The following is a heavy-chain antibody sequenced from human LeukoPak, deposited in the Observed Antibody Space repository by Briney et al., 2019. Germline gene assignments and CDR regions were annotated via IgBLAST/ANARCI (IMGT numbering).Heavy chain of an antibody. J-gene: IGHJ6*03. CDR3: ARDSQPTARGGVVVAAVPDYYMDV. D-gene: IGHD2-15*01. CDR1: GYTFTDYY. V-gene: IGHV1-2*02. CDR2: INPNSGGI. Sequence: ASVKVSCKASGYTFTDYYMNWVRQAPGQGLEWMGLINPNSGGINYAQKFQDRVTMTRDTSINTAYMELSRLSSDDTAIYYCARDSQPTARGGVVVAAVPDYYMDVWGKGTTVTVSS.